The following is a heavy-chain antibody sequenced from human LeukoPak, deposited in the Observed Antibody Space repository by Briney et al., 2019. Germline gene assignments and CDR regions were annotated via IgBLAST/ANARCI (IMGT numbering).Heavy chain of an antibody. CDR2: ISYSSGYT. Sequence: GGSLRLSCAASGFTFSEFNMNWVRQAPGKGLEWVSSISYSSGYTNYADSLKGRVTISRDNAKNLLYLQMNSLRAEDTAVYYCARDPYSGSYGADYYYYMDVWGKGTTVTISS. CDR3: ARDPYSGSYGADYYYYMDV. V-gene: IGHV3-21*01. CDR1: GFTFSEFN. D-gene: IGHD1-26*01. J-gene: IGHJ6*03.